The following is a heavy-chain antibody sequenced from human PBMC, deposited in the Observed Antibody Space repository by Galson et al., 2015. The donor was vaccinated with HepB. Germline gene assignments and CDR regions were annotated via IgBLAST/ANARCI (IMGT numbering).Heavy chain of an antibody. Sequence: SLRLSCAASGFTFSSYAMHWVRQAPGKGLEWVAVISYDGSNKYYADSVKGRFTISRDNSKNTLYLQMNSLRAEDTAVYYCARDWEDHYCSSTSCYQSPEGAFDIWGQGTMVTVSS. J-gene: IGHJ3*02. V-gene: IGHV3-30-3*01. CDR3: ARDWEDHYCSSTSCYQSPEGAFDI. D-gene: IGHD2-2*01. CDR1: GFTFSSYA. CDR2: ISYDGSNK.